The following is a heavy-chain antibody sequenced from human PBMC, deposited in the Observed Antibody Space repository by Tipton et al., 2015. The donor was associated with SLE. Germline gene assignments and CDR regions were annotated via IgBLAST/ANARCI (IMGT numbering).Heavy chain of an antibody. CDR3: AGRGDLVVVTSYLDY. J-gene: IGHJ4*02. CDR1: GGSISSNS. D-gene: IGHD2-21*02. V-gene: IGHV4-59*01. Sequence: LRLSCSVSGGSISSNSWIWIRQPPGKGLEWIGDISYTGNTYYNPSLRSRVTISVDTSKNQFSLKLRSVTAADTAVYYCAGRGDLVVVTSYLDYWGQGTLVTVST. CDR2: ISYTGNT.